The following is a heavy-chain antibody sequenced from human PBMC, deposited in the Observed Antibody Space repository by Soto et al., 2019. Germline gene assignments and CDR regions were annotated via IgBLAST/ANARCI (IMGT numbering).Heavy chain of an antibody. Sequence: SETLSLTCAFSGGSISSGGYSWSWIRQPPGKGLEWIGYMYHSGSTYYNPSLKSRVTISIDRSKNQFSLKLSSVTAADTAVYYCARTYDGSGPNSGGYAFDIWGQGTMVT. D-gene: IGHD3-22*01. J-gene: IGHJ3*02. CDR3: ARTYDGSGPNSGGYAFDI. CDR1: GGSISSGGYS. V-gene: IGHV4-30-2*02. CDR2: MYHSGST.